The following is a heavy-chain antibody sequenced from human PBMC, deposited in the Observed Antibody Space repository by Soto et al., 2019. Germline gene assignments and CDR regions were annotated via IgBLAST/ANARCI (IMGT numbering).Heavy chain of an antibody. CDR1: GFTFSSYS. Sequence: EVQLVESGGGLVKPGGSLRLSCAASGFTFSSYSMNWVRQAPGKGLEWVSSISSSSSYIYYADSVKGRFTISRDNAKNSLYLQMNSLRAEDTAVYYCARDFVDPDSLDYWGQGTLVTVSS. CDR3: ARDFVDPDSLDY. CDR2: ISSSSSYI. V-gene: IGHV3-21*01. J-gene: IGHJ4*02.